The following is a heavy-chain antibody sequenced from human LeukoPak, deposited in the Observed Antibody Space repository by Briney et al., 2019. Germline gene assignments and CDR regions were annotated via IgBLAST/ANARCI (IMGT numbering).Heavy chain of an antibody. J-gene: IGHJ4*02. CDR2: INSGGSRT. Sequence: GGSLRLSCAVSGFTFSNYWMHWVRQAPGKGLVWVSHINSGGSRTRYADSVKGRFTISRDNAKNTLYLQLNSLRVEDTAVYYCARVVEWGQGTLVTVSS. V-gene: IGHV3-74*01. CDR3: ARVVE. D-gene: IGHD2-15*01. CDR1: GFTFSNYW.